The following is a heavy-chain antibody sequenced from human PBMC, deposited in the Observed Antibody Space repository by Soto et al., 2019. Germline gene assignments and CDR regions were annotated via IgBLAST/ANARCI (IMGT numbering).Heavy chain of an antibody. J-gene: IGHJ4*02. D-gene: IGHD2-2*01. V-gene: IGHV3-23*01. CDR1: GFTFSSYA. CDR2: ISGSGGST. Sequence: EVQLLESGGGLVQPGGSLRLSCAASGFTFSSYAMSWVRQAPGKGLEWVSAISGSGGSTYYADSVKGRFTISRDHSKNTLYLQMNSLRAEDTAVYYCAKDRGGCSSTSCYARRIFDYWGQGTLVTVSS. CDR3: AKDRGGCSSTSCYARRIFDY.